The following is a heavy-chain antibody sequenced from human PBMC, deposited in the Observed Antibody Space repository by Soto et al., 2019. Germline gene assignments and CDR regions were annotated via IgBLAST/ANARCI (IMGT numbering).Heavy chain of an antibody. CDR3: ARDLEVSGTHWYFDL. CDR2: IIPIFGTT. Sequence: QVQLVQSGAEVKKPGSSVKVSCKASGGTFSSYAISWVRQAPGQGLEWMGGIIPIFGTTNYAQKFQGRVTITADKFTSTDYMELSSLRSEDTAVYFCARDLEVSGTHWYFDLWGRGTLVTVSS. V-gene: IGHV1-69*06. D-gene: IGHD2-15*01. CDR1: GGTFSSYA. J-gene: IGHJ2*01.